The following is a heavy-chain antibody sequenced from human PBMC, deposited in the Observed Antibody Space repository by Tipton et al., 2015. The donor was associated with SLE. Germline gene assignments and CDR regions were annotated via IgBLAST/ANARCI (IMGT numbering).Heavy chain of an antibody. V-gene: IGHV1-8*02. Sequence: QLVQSGPEVKKPGASVKVSCKASGYTFTSYDINWVRQATGQGLEWMGWMNPNSGNTGYAQKFQGRVTMTRNTSVSTAYMELSSLRSEDTAVYYCAKDIQPDIVATILDYWGQGTLVTVSS. CDR2: MNPNSGNT. J-gene: IGHJ4*02. D-gene: IGHD5-12*01. CDR3: AKDIQPDIVATILDY. CDR1: GYTFTSYD.